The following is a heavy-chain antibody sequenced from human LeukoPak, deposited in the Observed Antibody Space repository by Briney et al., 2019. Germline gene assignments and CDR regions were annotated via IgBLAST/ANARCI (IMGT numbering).Heavy chain of an antibody. Sequence: PGGSLRLSCAASGFTFSSYAMSWVRQAPGKGLEWVSAISGSGGSTYYADSVKGRFTISRDNSKNTLYLQMNSLRAEDTAVYYCAKDRRSGYYTYDAFDIWGQGTMVTVSP. CDR2: ISGSGGST. D-gene: IGHD3-3*01. CDR1: GFTFSSYA. CDR3: AKDRRSGYYTYDAFDI. V-gene: IGHV3-23*01. J-gene: IGHJ3*02.